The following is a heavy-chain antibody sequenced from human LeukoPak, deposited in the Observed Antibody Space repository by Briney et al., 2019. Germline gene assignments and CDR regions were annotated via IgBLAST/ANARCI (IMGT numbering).Heavy chain of an antibody. Sequence: SQTLSLTCTVSGGSISSGGYYWSWIRQPPGKGLEWIGYIYHSGSTYYNPSLKSRVTISVDRSKNQFSLKLSSVTAADTAVYYCAREAGGGYDSSGYTNFDYWGQGTLVTVSS. CDR2: IYHSGST. V-gene: IGHV4-30-2*01. CDR1: GGSISSGGYY. J-gene: IGHJ4*02. CDR3: AREAGGGYDSSGYTNFDY. D-gene: IGHD3-22*01.